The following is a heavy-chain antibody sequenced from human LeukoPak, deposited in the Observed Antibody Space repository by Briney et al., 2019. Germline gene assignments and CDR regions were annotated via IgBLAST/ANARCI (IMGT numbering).Heavy chain of an antibody. J-gene: IGHJ6*02. V-gene: IGHV4-4*02. D-gene: IGHD3-10*01. Sequence: SGTLSLTCAVSGGSISSSNWWSWVRQPPGKGLEWIGEIYHSGSTNYNPSLKSRVTISVDKSKNQFSLKLSSVTAADTAVYYCARVYYYGSGSEVMDVWGQGTTVTVSS. CDR2: IYHSGST. CDR3: ARVYYYGSGSEVMDV. CDR1: GGSISSSNW.